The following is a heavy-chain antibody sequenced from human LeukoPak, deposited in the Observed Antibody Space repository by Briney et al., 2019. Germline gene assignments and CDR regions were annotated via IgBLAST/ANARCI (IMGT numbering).Heavy chain of an antibody. V-gene: IGHV1-18*01. J-gene: IGHJ4*02. D-gene: IGHD3-22*01. CDR3: ASRYYYDSSQIFDY. CDR1: GYSFTNYV. CDR2: ISAYNGNT. Sequence: GASVKVSCKASGYSFTNYVINWVRQAPGQGLEWMGWISAYNGNTNYVQNLQGRVTMTTDTSTSTAYMELRSLRSDDTAVYYCASRYYYDSSQIFDYWGQGTLVTVSS.